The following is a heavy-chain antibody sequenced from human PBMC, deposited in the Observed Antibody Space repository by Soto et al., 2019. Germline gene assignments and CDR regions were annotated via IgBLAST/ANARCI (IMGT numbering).Heavy chain of an antibody. J-gene: IGHJ6*02. V-gene: IGHV1-69*01. D-gene: IGHD7-27*01. CDR2: IIPLFGTT. CDR1: GDTFKNCV. CDR3: AAELGFGKLSVV. Sequence: QVQVVQSGVEVRRPGSSVKVSCKASGDTFKNCVISWVRQAPGQGLEWMGGIIPLFGTTDVAQRFQGRLTITSDESTTSAYVELSRLSSEDTATYYCAAELGFGKLSVVWGQGTTVIVCS.